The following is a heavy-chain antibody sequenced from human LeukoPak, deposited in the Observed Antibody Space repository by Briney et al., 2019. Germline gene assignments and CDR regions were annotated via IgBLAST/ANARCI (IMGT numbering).Heavy chain of an antibody. V-gene: IGHV3-23*01. Sequence: GRSLRLSCAASRFTFSSYAMSWVRQAPGKGLGWVSAISGSGGSTYYADSVKGRFTISRDNSKTTLYLQMNSLRAEDTAVYYCAKGVEAVALEYWGQGALVTVSS. D-gene: IGHD6-19*01. J-gene: IGHJ4*02. CDR3: AKGVEAVALEY. CDR1: RFTFSSYA. CDR2: ISGSGGST.